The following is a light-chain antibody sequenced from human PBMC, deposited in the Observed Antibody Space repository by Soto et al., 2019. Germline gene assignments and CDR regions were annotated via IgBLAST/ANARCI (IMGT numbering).Light chain of an antibody. CDR3: QHYNSYSEA. V-gene: IGKV1-5*03. CDR1: QTISSW. CDR2: KAS. Sequence: EITMSQSAFTVSGYVGASVTITCRASQTISSWLAWYQKKTGKAPTLLIYKASTLKSGVPSRFSATGSGTAFTLTIRSLQPDDCATDYGQHYNSYSEAFCQGTKVDIK. J-gene: IGKJ1*01.